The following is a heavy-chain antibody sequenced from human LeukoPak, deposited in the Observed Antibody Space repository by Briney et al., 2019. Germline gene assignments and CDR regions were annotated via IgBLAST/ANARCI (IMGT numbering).Heavy chain of an antibody. CDR2: ISWNGGSI. CDR1: GFTFDDYA. D-gene: IGHD6-19*01. Sequence: PGGSLRLSCAASGFTFDDYAMHWVRQAPGKGLEWVSGISWNGGSIGYVDSVKGRFTISRDNAKNSLYLQMNSLRAEDTAVYYCAKASYGSGWSQPDYWGQGTLVTVSS. J-gene: IGHJ4*02. V-gene: IGHV3-9*01. CDR3: AKASYGSGWSQPDY.